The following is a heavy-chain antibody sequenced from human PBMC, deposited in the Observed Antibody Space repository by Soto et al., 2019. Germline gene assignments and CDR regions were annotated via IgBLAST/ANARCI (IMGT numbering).Heavy chain of an antibody. D-gene: IGHD5-12*01. V-gene: IGHV4-31*03. Sequence: QVQLQESGPGLVKPSQTLSLTCTVSGGSISSGGYYWSWIRQHPGKGLEWIGYIYYSGSTYYNPSLKSRVTISVDTSKNQFSLKLSSVTAAATAVYYCARGAYSGYDFPFDYWGQGTLVTVSS. CDR2: IYYSGST. J-gene: IGHJ4*02. CDR1: GGSISSGGYY. CDR3: ARGAYSGYDFPFDY.